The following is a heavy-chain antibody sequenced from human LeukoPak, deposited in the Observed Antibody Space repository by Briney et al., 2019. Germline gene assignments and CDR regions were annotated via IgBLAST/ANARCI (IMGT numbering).Heavy chain of an antibody. CDR1: GGSFSGYY. CDR3: ARRLAARPRIDY. CDR2: INHSGSP. D-gene: IGHD6-6*01. Sequence: KPSETLSLTCAVYGGSFSGYYWSWIRQPPGKGLEWIGEINHSGSPNYNPSLKSRVTISVDTSKNQFSLKLSSVTAADTAVYYCARRLAARPRIDYWGQGTLVTVSS. V-gene: IGHV4-34*01. J-gene: IGHJ4*02.